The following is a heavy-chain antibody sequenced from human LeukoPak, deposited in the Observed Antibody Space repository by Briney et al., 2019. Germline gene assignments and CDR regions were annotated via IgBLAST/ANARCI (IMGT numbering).Heavy chain of an antibody. D-gene: IGHD4-17*01. Sequence: GGSLRLSCAASGFTVSDNYMSWVRQAPGKGLEWVSYIGSSGSTVYYADSVKGRFTVSRDNAKKSLYLQMNSLRDEDTAVYYCARDTLLYADSPDAFDMWGQGTMVAVSS. J-gene: IGHJ3*02. CDR2: IGSSGSTV. CDR3: ARDTLLYADSPDAFDM. V-gene: IGHV3-11*04. CDR1: GFTVSDNY.